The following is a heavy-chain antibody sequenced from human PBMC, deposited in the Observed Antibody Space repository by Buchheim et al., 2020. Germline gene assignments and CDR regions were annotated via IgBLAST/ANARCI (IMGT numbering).Heavy chain of an antibody. CDR3: ARGTKWWLTTYYFDY. Sequence: QVQLQQWGAGLLKPSETLSLTCAVYGGSFSGYYWSWIRQPPGKGLEWIGEINHSGSTNYNPSLKSRVTISLDTDKNQLPLKLSSVTAADTAVYYCARGTKWWLTTYYFDYWGQGTL. CDR2: INHSGST. CDR1: GGSFSGYY. V-gene: IGHV4-34*01. D-gene: IGHD2-15*01. J-gene: IGHJ4*02.